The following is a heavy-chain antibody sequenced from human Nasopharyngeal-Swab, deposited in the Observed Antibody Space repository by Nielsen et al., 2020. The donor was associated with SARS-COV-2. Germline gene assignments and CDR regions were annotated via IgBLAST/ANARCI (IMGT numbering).Heavy chain of an antibody. D-gene: IGHD1-26*01. Sequence: SETLSLTCAVSGGSFSDYYWSWIRQPPGKGLEWIGYIYYSGSTNYNPSLKSRVTISVDTSKNQFSLKLSSVTAADTAVYYCARDPGVGADPNDAFDIWGQGTMVTVSS. J-gene: IGHJ3*02. V-gene: IGHV4-59*01. CDR3: ARDPGVGADPNDAFDI. CDR1: GGSFSDYY. CDR2: IYYSGST.